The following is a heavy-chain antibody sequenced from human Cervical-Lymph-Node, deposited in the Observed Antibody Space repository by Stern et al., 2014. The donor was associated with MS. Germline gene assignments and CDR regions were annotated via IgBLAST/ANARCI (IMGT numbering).Heavy chain of an antibody. CDR2: FDHENGET. CDR1: GYTLSEIS. CDR3: ATHRGRVTYYYGMDV. Sequence: VQLVQSGAGVKKPGASVKVSCKVSGYTLSEISMHWVRQAHGKGLEWMGGFDHENGETRYAQKFQGRVTRAEDRSTYTAYMELSSLRSEDTAVYYCATHRGRVTYYYGMDVWGQGTTVTVSS. J-gene: IGHJ6*02. D-gene: IGHD2-21*02. V-gene: IGHV1-24*01.